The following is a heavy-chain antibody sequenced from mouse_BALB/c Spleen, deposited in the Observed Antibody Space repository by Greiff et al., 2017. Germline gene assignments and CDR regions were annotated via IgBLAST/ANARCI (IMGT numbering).Heavy chain of an antibody. V-gene: IGHV14-3*02. J-gene: IGHJ2*01. CDR3: ARRYYYGYFDY. D-gene: IGHD1-1*01. CDR2: IDPANGNT. CDR1: GFNIKDTY. Sequence: EVQLQQSGAELVKPGASVKLSCTASGFNIKDTYMHWVKQRPEQGLEWIGRIDPANGNTQYDPKFQGKATITADTSSNTAYLQLSSLTSEDTAVYYCARRYYYGYFDYSGQGTTLTVSS.